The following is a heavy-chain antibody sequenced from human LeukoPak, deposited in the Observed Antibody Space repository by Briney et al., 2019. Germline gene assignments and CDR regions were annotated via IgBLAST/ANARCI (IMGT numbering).Heavy chain of an antibody. CDR3: ARQRGRNWSDP. D-gene: IGHD3-16*01. CDR2: IYHSGST. CDR1: GYSISSGYY. V-gene: IGHV4-38-2*01. Sequence: SETLSLTCAVSGYSISSGYYWGWIRQPPGKGLEWIGSIYHSGSTYYNPSLKSRVTLSVDTSKNQFSLKLNSVTAADTAVYYCARQRGRNWSDPWGQGTLVTVSS. J-gene: IGHJ5*02.